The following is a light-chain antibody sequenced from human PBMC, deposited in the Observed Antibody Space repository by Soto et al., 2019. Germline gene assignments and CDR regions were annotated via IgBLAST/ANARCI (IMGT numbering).Light chain of an antibody. J-gene: IGKJ2*01. V-gene: IGKV1-27*01. CDR3: QTYNSALYT. Sequence: DIQMTQSPSSLSASVGDRVTITCRARQGISNYLAWYQQKPGKVPKLLIYAASTLQSGVPSRFSGSGSGTDFTLTISSLQPEDVATYYSQTYNSALYTFCQGNQLEIK. CDR1: QGISNY. CDR2: AAS.